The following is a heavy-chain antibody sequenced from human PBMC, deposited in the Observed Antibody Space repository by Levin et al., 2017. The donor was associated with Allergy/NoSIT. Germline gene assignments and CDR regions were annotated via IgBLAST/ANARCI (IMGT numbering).Heavy chain of an antibody. D-gene: IGHD6-13*01. CDR2: MSGSAGNT. Sequence: GGSLRLSCAASGFTFTNYAMSWVRQAPGRGLEWVSAMSGSAGNTYYADSVKGRFTISRDNSKNTLYLQMNSLRAEDTAVYYCAKDRAEAAPRDAFDIWGQGTMVTVSS. CDR1: GFTFTNYA. CDR3: AKDRAEAAPRDAFDI. J-gene: IGHJ3*02. V-gene: IGHV3-23*01.